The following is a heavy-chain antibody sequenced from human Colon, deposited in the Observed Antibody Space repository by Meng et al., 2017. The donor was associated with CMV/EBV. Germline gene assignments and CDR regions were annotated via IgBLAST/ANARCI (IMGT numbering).Heavy chain of an antibody. CDR3: ARLRGADRGYEMRGAEFDH. CDR1: GFSFSNYV. D-gene: IGHD5-12*01. J-gene: IGHJ4*02. V-gene: IGHV3-48*03. CDR2: ITSSGSTI. Sequence: GGSLRLSCAASGFSFSNYVMSWVRQAPGKGLEWVSDITSSGSTIYYADSVKGRFTVSRDNAKNSLYLQMNSLRAEDTAVDCCARLRGADRGYEMRGAEFDHWGQGTLVTVSS.